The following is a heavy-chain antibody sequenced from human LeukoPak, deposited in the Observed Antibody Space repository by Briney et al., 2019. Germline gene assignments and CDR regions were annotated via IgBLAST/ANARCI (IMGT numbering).Heavy chain of an antibody. CDR3: AKGDDYGDYYVSS. Sequence: GGSLRLSCAASGFTFSSYAMSWVRQAPGKGLEWVSSISGSGSVTYYADSVKGRFTISRDKSKNTRYLQMNSLRAEDAAVYYCAKGDDYGDYYVSSWGQGTLVTVSS. J-gene: IGHJ5*02. V-gene: IGHV3-23*01. D-gene: IGHD4-17*01. CDR1: GFTFSSYA. CDR2: ISGSGSVT.